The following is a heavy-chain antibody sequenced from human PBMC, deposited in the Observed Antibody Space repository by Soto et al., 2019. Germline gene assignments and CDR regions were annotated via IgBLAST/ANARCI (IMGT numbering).Heavy chain of an antibody. CDR1: VGTFSSYA. J-gene: IGHJ4*02. D-gene: IGHD6-13*01. V-gene: IGHV1-69*13. CDR2: IIPIFVTA. Sequence: SVKVSCKASVGTFSSYAISCGRQAPGQWLEWMGGIIPIFVTANYAQKSQGRVTMTADGSTSTTYVEMRSLRSEVTAVYYCARSISSWRHWGKGILVTVT. CDR3: ARSISSWRH.